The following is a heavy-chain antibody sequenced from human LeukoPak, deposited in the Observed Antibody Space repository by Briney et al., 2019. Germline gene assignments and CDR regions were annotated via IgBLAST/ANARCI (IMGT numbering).Heavy chain of an antibody. Sequence: GGSLRLSCAASGFTFSNAWMSWVRQAPGKGLEWVASINPDGSDKYSVDSVKGRFTISRDNAKKSLYLQMNSLRVEDTGVYYCASWGEGALDNWGQGTLVTVSS. CDR2: INPDGSDK. V-gene: IGHV3-7*01. D-gene: IGHD1-26*01. CDR1: GFTFSNAW. CDR3: ASWGEGALDN. J-gene: IGHJ4*02.